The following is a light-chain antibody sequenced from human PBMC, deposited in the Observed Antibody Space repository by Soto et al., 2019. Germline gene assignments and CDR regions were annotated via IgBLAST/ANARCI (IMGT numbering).Light chain of an antibody. J-gene: IGLJ3*02. CDR1: SSNIGATYH. CDR3: QSYDSSLRGSV. CDR2: GNS. Sequence: QSVLTQPPSVSGAPGQRVTISCTGSSSNIGATYHVHWYQQLPGTAPKLLIYGNSNRPSGVPDRFSGSKSGTSASLAITGVQAEDEADYYCQSYDSSLRGSVFGGGTKLTVL. V-gene: IGLV1-40*01.